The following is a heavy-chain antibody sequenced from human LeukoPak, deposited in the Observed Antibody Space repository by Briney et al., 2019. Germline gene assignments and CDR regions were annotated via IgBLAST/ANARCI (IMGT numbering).Heavy chain of an antibody. Sequence: SETLSLTCSVSGGSISSYYWSWIRQPPGKGLEWIGYIYYSGSTNYNPSLKSRVTISVDTSKNQFSLKLSSVTAADTAVYYCARDFVGATMGAFDIWGQGTMVTVSS. CDR1: GGSISSYY. V-gene: IGHV4-59*01. D-gene: IGHD1-26*01. CDR2: IYYSGST. J-gene: IGHJ3*02. CDR3: ARDFVGATMGAFDI.